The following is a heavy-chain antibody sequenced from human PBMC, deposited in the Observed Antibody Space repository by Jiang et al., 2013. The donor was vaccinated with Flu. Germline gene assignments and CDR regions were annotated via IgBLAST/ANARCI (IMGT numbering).Heavy chain of an antibody. D-gene: IGHD6-13*01. V-gene: IGHV5-10-1*03. CDR3: ARDGTSRWYGDV. J-gene: IGHJ6*02. Sequence: VQLVESGAEVKKPGESLRISCKGSGYSFTSYWITWVRQMPGKGLEWMGRIDPSDSYSNYSPSFEGHVTISADKSISTAYLQWSSLKASDTAMYYCARDGTSRWYGDVWGQGTTVTVSS. CDR1: GYSFTSYW. CDR2: IDPSDSYS.